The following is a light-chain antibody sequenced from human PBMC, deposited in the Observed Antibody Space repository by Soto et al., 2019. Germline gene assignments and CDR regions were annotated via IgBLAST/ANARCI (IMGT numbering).Light chain of an antibody. CDR2: EVN. CDR1: SSDVGGYNY. Sequence: QSSRSHPRSACWYTGHSVAISYTGTSSDVGGYNYVSWYQQHPGKAPKLMIYEVNKRPSGVPDRFSGSKSGNTASLTVSGLQAEDEAHYYCSSYAGSSNVFGTGTKVTVL. V-gene: IGLV2-8*01. CDR3: SSYAGSSNV. J-gene: IGLJ1*01.